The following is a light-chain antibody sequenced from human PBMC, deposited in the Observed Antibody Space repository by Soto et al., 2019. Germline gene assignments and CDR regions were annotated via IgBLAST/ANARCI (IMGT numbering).Light chain of an antibody. Sequence: DIQMTQSPSSLSASVGDRVTITCRASQSMSRYLNWYQQKPGKAPKLLIYAASSLQSGVPSRFSGSGSGTDFTLTISSLQPEDFATYYCQQSYSTLTFGPGTKVDIK. CDR3: QQSYSTLT. CDR2: AAS. V-gene: IGKV1-39*01. J-gene: IGKJ3*01. CDR1: QSMSRY.